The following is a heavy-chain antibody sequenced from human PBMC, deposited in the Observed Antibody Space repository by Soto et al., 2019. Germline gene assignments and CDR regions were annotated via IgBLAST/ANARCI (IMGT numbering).Heavy chain of an antibody. D-gene: IGHD6-13*01. J-gene: IGHJ6*03. CDR1: GFTFSSHG. V-gene: IGHV3-33*01. Sequence: GGSLRLSCAASGFTFSSHGMHWVRQAPGKGLEWVAVVWYDGSNKYYADSVKGRFTVSRDNSKNTLFLQMNTLRAEDTAVYYCARQGDGSSWYGVYYFYYMDVWGQGTTVTVSS. CDR3: ARQGDGSSWYGVYYFYYMDV. CDR2: VWYDGSNK.